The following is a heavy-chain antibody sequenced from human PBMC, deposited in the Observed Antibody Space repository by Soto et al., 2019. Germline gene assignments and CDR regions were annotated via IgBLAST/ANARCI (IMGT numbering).Heavy chain of an antibody. CDR1: GFTFSNYW. Sequence: EVQLVESGGGLVQPGGSLRLSCEASGFTFSNYWMHWVRQVPGRGPVWVSRINNDGSSTAYADFVQGRFAISRDNAKNTLYLQMNSLRSEDTATYYCARRGIPAADAGDWFDPWGRGTLVTVSS. CDR2: INNDGSST. CDR3: ARRGIPAADAGDWFDP. V-gene: IGHV3-74*01. D-gene: IGHD6-13*01. J-gene: IGHJ5*02.